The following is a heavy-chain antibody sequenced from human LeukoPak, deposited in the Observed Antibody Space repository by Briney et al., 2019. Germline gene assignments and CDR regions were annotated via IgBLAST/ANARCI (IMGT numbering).Heavy chain of an antibody. CDR3: AREGRFQYGMDV. V-gene: IGHV3-21*01. Sequence: KTGGSLRLSCAASGCTFSSYSMNWVRQAPGKGLEWVSSISSSSSYIYYADSVKGRFTISRDNAKNSLYLQMNSLRAEDTAVYYCAREGRFQYGMDVWGQGTTVTVSS. CDR2: ISSSSSYI. CDR1: GCTFSSYS. D-gene: IGHD3-3*01. J-gene: IGHJ6*02.